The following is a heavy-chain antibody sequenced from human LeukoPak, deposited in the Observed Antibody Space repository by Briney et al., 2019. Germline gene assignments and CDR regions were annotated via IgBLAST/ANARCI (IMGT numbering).Heavy chain of an antibody. J-gene: IGHJ4*02. Sequence: EASVKVSCKASGGTFSSYAISWVRQAPGQGLEWMGGIIPIFGTANYAQKLQGRVTITTDESTSTAYMELSSLRSEDTAVYYCARSGYSYSFPRSFPLNFDYWGQGTLVTVSS. D-gene: IGHD5-18*01. CDR2: IIPIFGTA. V-gene: IGHV1-69*05. CDR3: ARSGYSYSFPRSFPLNFDY. CDR1: GGTFSSYA.